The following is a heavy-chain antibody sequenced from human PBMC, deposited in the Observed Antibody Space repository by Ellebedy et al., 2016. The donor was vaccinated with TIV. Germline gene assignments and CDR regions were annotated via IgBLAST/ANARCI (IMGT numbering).Heavy chain of an antibody. Sequence: GGSLRLSXVTSGLTFVNAWMYWVRQAPGKGLEWVGRIKNRGYGGTTDYPAPLKGRFSISRDDSENTVYLEMSDLRADDTAVYFCTTGQDSGSFQTGVFHYWGQGTLVTVSS. CDR3: TTGQDSGSFQTGVFHY. CDR1: GLTFVNAW. J-gene: IGHJ4*02. V-gene: IGHV3-15*01. CDR2: IKNRGYGGTT. D-gene: IGHD1-26*01.